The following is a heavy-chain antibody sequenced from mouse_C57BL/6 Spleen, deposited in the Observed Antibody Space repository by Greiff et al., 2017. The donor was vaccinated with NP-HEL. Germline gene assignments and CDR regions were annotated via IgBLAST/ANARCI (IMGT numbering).Heavy chain of an antibody. CDR1: GYTFTDHT. CDR2: IYPRDGST. V-gene: IGHV1-78*01. CDR3: ARNYYDYDDYAMDY. J-gene: IGHJ4*01. Sequence: LVESDAELVKPGASVKISCKVSGYTFTDHTIHWMKQRPEQGLEWIGYIYPRDGSTKYNEKFKGKATLTADKSSSTAYMQLNSLTSEDSAVYFCARNYYDYDDYAMDYWGQGTSVTVSS. D-gene: IGHD2-4*01.